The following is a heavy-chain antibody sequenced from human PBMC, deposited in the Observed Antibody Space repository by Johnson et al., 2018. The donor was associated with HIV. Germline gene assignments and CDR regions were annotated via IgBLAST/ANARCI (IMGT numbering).Heavy chain of an antibody. CDR2: ISSSGSPI. D-gene: IGHD2-15*01. CDR3: ARERYGSQAIDGFDI. CDR1: GFTFSVYY. Sequence: QVQLVESGGGLVKPGGSLRLSCAASGFTFSVYYMSWIRQAPGKELEWVSYISSSGSPIYYADSVKGRFTISRANAKNSLSLQMNSLRAEDTAVYYCARERYGSQAIDGFDIWGQGTMVTVSS. V-gene: IGHV3-11*04. J-gene: IGHJ3*02.